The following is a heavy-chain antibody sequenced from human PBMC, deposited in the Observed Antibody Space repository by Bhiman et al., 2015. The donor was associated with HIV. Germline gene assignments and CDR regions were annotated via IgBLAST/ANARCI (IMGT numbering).Heavy chain of an antibody. V-gene: IGHV3-21*01. D-gene: IGHD6-19*01. J-gene: IGHJ4*01. Sequence: EVQLVESGGGLVKPGGSLRLSCAASGFTFSSYIMNWVRQAPGKGLEWVSSISSSSSYIYYADSVKGRFTISRDNAKNSLYLQMNSLRAEDTAVYYCARGSGWYEGLDYWGHGTLVTVSS. CDR1: GFTFSSYI. CDR3: ARGSGWYEGLDY. CDR2: ISSSSSYI.